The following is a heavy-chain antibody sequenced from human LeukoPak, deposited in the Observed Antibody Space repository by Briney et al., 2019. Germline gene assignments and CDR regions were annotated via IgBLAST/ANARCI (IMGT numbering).Heavy chain of an antibody. Sequence: GGSLRLSCAGSGFTFTRFWMHWIRQAPGKGPVWVARINVEGTTTTYADSVEGRFTISRDENTLYLQMNHLRVDDTAVYYCTRGGEEPFDYWGQGTLVTVSP. CDR2: INVEGTTT. CDR3: TRGGEEPFDY. V-gene: IGHV3-74*01. CDR1: GFTFTRFW. J-gene: IGHJ4*02. D-gene: IGHD3-10*01.